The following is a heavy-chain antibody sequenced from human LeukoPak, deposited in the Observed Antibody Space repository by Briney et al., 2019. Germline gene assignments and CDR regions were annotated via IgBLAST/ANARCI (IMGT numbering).Heavy chain of an antibody. CDR2: ISEDGSAK. CDR1: GFTFTDYY. J-gene: IGHJ4*02. V-gene: IGHV3-7*01. D-gene: IGHD5-12*01. Sequence: GGSLRLSCAASGFTFTDYYMDWVRQAPGKGLEWVAKISEDGSAKYHADSVKGRFTISRDNAKNSLYLQMNSLRAEDAALYYCARYGAYDFNYWGQGTLVTVSS. CDR3: ARYGAYDFNY.